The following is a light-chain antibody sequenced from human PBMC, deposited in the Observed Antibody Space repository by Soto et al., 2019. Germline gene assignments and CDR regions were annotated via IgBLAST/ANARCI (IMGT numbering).Light chain of an antibody. V-gene: IGLV2-8*01. Sequence: QSALTQPPSASGSPGQSVTISCTGTSSDVGLYNYVSWYQQYPGKAPKLIIYEVNKRPSGVPDRFSGSKSGNTASLTVSGLQAEDESYYYCSSYAGSNNLRVFGGGTKLTVL. J-gene: IGLJ3*02. CDR1: SSDVGLYNY. CDR2: EVN. CDR3: SSYAGSNNLRV.